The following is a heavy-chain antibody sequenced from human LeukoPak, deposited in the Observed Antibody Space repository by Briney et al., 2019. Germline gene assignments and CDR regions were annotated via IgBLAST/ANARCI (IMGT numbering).Heavy chain of an antibody. D-gene: IGHD4-17*01. CDR3: ARGPNTDYGRRYYYYMDV. V-gene: IGHV3-7*01. Sequence: PGGSLRLACAACGFTFSSYWMSWVRQAPGKGLEGVANIKQDGSEKYYVDSVKGRFTISRDNAKNSMYLQMNSLRVEDTAVYYCARGPNTDYGRRYYYYMDVWGKGTTVTGSS. CDR2: IKQDGSEK. CDR1: GFTFSSYW. J-gene: IGHJ6*03.